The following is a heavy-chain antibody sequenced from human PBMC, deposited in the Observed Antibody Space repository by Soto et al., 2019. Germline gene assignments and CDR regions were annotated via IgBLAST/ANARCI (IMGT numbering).Heavy chain of an antibody. J-gene: IGHJ5*02. CDR1: GFTFSSYG. Sequence: QVQLVESGGGVVQPGRSLRLSCAASGFTFSSYGMHWVRQAPGKGLEWVAVICYDGSNKYYADSVKGRFTISRDNSKNSQYLQMKSLRAEDTAVYYCGRGGIAVGEGAWFDPWGQGTLVTVS. CDR2: ICYDGSNK. V-gene: IGHV3-33*01. CDR3: GRGGIAVGEGAWFDP. D-gene: IGHD6-19*01.